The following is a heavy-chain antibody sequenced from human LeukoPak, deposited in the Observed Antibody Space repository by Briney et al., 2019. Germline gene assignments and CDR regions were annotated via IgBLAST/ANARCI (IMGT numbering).Heavy chain of an antibody. CDR2: ISAYNGNT. J-gene: IGHJ4*02. Sequence: ASVKVSCKASGYTFTSYGISWVRQAPGQGLEWMGWISAYNGNTNYAQKFQGRVTMTRNTSISTAYMELSSLRSEDTAVYYCSLHGYSYGTNYFDYWGQGTLVTVSS. CDR3: SLHGYSYGTNYFDY. D-gene: IGHD5-18*01. V-gene: IGHV1-18*01. CDR1: GYTFTSYG.